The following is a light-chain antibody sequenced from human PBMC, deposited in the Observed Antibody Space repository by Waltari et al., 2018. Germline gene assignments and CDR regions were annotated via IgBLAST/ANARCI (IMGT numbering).Light chain of an antibody. V-gene: IGLV2-14*01. CDR1: PPDVGAYNS. CDR3: CSHSSSSTLVL. Sequence: QSALTQPASVYGSPGQSHTLSCPGTPPDVGAYNSVSWYQQHPGEVPKLLIYEVNNRPSGVSDRFSGSRSGNTASLTISGLLAEDEADYYCCSHSSSSTLVLFGGGTKVTVL. CDR2: EVN. J-gene: IGLJ3*02.